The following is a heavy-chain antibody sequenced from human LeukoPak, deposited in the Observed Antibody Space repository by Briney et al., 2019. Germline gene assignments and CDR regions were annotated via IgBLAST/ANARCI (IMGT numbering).Heavy chain of an antibody. J-gene: IGHJ4*02. CDR2: IYYSGST. Sequence: SETLSLTCTVSGGSISSYYWSWIRQPPGKGLEWIGYIYYSGSTNYNPSLKSRVTISVDTSKNQFSLKLSSVTAADTAVYYCARGLRGHIDYWGQGTLVTVSS. D-gene: IGHD5-12*01. V-gene: IGHV4-59*12. CDR3: ARGLRGHIDY. CDR1: GGSISSYY.